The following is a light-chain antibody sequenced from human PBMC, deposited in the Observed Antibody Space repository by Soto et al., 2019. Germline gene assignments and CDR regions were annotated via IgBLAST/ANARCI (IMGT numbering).Light chain of an antibody. Sequence: EVELTQSPGTRSFFPGERDTLSCRASQSVSSSHLAWYQQKRGQAPRLLIYDTSTRATGIQDRFSGSGSGTDSTLTISRLEPEDFAVYYCKQYGSSASCGQGTKVDIK. CDR3: KQYGSSAS. CDR2: DTS. V-gene: IGKV3-20*01. J-gene: IGKJ1*01. CDR1: QSVSSSH.